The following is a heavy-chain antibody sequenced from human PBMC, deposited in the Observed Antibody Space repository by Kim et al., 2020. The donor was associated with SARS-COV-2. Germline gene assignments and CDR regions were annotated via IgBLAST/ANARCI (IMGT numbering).Heavy chain of an antibody. CDR3: ARVSGRYYDSSGYPDY. Sequence: SETLSLTCTVSGGSISSGGYYWSWIRQHPGKGLEWIGYIYYSGSTYYNPSLKSRVTISVDTSKNQFSLKLSSVTAADTAVYYCARVSGRYYDSSGYPDYWGQGTLVTVSS. CDR1: GGSISSGGYY. CDR2: IYYSGST. D-gene: IGHD3-22*01. J-gene: IGHJ4*02. V-gene: IGHV4-31*03.